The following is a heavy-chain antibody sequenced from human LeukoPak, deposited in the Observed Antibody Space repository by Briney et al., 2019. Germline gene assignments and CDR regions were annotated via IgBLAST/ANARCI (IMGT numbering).Heavy chain of an antibody. Sequence: SETLSLTCTVSGGSISSSRYYWAWIRQPPGKGLEWIGNLYYRGSAYYNPSLKSRVTISGDTSKNQFSLKLGSVTAADTAVYYCARDGWALEYWGQGTLVTVSS. D-gene: IGHD6-19*01. CDR2: LYYRGSA. V-gene: IGHV4-39*07. CDR1: GGSISSSRYY. J-gene: IGHJ4*02. CDR3: ARDGWALEY.